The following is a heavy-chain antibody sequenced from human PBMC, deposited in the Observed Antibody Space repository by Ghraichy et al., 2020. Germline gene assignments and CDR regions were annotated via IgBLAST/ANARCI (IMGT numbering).Heavy chain of an antibody. CDR1: GGSISNNNG. V-gene: IGHV4-4*02. J-gene: IGHJ6*02. Sequence: SETLSLTCVVSGGSISNNNGWSWVRQSPRKGLEWIGEIFHSGYTNYNPSLESRVTISVDRSRNEFSLRLTSVTAADTAVYYCARSVRHIIVGRPTVMDVWGQGTTVTVSS. D-gene: IGHD1-26*01. CDR2: IFHSGYT. CDR3: ARSVRHIIVGRPTVMDV.